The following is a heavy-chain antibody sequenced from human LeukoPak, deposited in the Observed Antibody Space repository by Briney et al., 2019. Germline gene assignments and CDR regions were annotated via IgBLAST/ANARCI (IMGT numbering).Heavy chain of an antibody. D-gene: IGHD3-22*01. CDR2: IKQDGSEK. Sequence: GGFLRLSCAASGFSFSIYWMSWVRQAPGKGLGWVAHIKQDGSEKYYVDSVKGRFTISRDNAKNSLYLQMNSLRAEDTAVYYCARGGYYSQNWFDPWGQGTLVTVSS. CDR3: ARGGYYSQNWFDP. V-gene: IGHV3-7*01. J-gene: IGHJ5*02. CDR1: GFSFSIYW.